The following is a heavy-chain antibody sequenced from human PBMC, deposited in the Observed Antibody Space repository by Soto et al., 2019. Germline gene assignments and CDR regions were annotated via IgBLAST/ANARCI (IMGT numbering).Heavy chain of an antibody. J-gene: IGHJ4*02. CDR1: GYNFNQYY. D-gene: IGHD4-17*01. V-gene: IGHV1-46*02. Sequence: QVQLVQSGAEVRKPGASVRLSCATSGYNFNQYYIHWVRQAPGQGLEWMGIINLRGGTTEYAHKFRGRVTVTGDTSTRTAYMELSSLRSEDTAVYFCARGPDDSDVPRWDYWGQGTLITVSP. CDR2: INLRGGTT. CDR3: ARGPDDSDVPRWDY.